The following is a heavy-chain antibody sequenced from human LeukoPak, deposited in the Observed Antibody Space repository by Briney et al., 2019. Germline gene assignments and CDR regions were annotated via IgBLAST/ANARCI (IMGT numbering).Heavy chain of an antibody. CDR1: GGSISGYY. CDR2: VYHSGST. Sequence: SETLSLTCSVSGGSISGYYWSWIRQPPGKEPEWIGFVYHSGSTNYNPSLKSRVTMSVDMSKNHFSLRLRSVTATDTAIYYCARHGTDTWDGDYVRFDLWGQGTLVTVSS. J-gene: IGHJ4*02. CDR3: ARHGTDTWDGDYVRFDL. D-gene: IGHD4-17*01. V-gene: IGHV4-59*08.